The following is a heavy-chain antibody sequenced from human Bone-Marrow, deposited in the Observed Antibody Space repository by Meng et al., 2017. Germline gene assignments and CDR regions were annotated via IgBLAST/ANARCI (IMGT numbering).Heavy chain of an antibody. Sequence: GESLKISCAASGFTFDGYGLNWVRQAPGKGLEWVSGINWNGGGTGYADSVKGRFTISRDHAKNSLYLQMNSLRAEDTAVYYCTREWAAPGVPDYWGQGTLVTVSS. CDR2: INWNGGGT. J-gene: IGHJ4*02. CDR3: TREWAAPGVPDY. CDR1: GFTFDGYG. D-gene: IGHD1-26*01. V-gene: IGHV3-20*04.